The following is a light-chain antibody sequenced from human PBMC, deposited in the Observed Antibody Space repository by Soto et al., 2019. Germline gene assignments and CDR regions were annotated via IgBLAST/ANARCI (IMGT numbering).Light chain of an antibody. V-gene: IGKV1-12*01. Sequence: DIQMTQSPSSVSASVGDRVTITCRASQGISNWLAWYQQQPGKAPKLLIYSASTLKSGVPSRFSGGGAWTHFTLIISSLQPEDFATYYCQQTNTFFPLSFGGGTKVEIK. CDR2: SAS. J-gene: IGKJ4*01. CDR3: QQTNTFFPLS. CDR1: QGISNW.